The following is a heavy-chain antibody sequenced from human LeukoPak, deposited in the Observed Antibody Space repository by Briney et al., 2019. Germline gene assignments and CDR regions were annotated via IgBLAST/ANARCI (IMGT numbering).Heavy chain of an antibody. CDR1: GFTVSSNY. Sequence: GGSLRLSCAASGFTVSSNYMSWVRQAPGKGLEWVSAISGSGHSTYYADSVKGRLTISRDNSKNTLYLQMKSLRAEDTAIYYCVKDRSDNSSWYLGDYWGQGTLVAVSS. V-gene: IGHV3-23*01. CDR3: VKDRSDNSSWYLGDY. CDR2: ISGSGHST. D-gene: IGHD6-13*01. J-gene: IGHJ4*02.